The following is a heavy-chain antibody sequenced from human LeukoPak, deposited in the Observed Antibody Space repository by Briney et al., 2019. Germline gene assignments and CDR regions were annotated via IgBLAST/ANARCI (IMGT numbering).Heavy chain of an antibody. CDR3: ARTAGSGSYYPLDY. D-gene: IGHD3-10*01. Sequence: PSETLSLTCTVSGGSISSYYWSWIRQPPGKGLEWIGYIYYSGSTNYNPSLKSRVTISVYTSKNQFSLKLSSVTAADTAVYYCARTAGSGSYYPLDYWGQGTLVTVSS. V-gene: IGHV4-59*01. CDR2: IYYSGST. J-gene: IGHJ4*02. CDR1: GGSISSYY.